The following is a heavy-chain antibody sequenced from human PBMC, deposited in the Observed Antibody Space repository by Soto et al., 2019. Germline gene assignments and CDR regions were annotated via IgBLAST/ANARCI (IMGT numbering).Heavy chain of an antibody. CDR2: MDYSGST. CDR3: ARGSGYYGSGSRFWFFDL. D-gene: IGHD3-10*01. CDR1: GGSISASSYY. J-gene: IGHJ2*01. Sequence: SETLSLTCTVSGGSISASSYYWGCIRQPPGKGLEWIGSMDYSGSTYYNPSLKSRVTISVDTSKNQFSLKLSSLTAADTAVYYCARGSGYYGSGSRFWFFDLWGRGTLVTVS. V-gene: IGHV4-39*01.